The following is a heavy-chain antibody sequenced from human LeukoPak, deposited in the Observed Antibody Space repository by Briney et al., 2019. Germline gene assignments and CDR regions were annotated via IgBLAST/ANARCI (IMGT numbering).Heavy chain of an antibody. CDR2: IYHSGST. CDR1: GYSISHDYH. J-gene: IGHJ4*02. Sequence: SETLSLTCTVSGYSISHDYHWGWIRQSPGKGLEWIGSIYHSGSTYYNASLKSRATISVDTSKNQFSLKLGSVTAAVTAVYYCARTNYDYYFDYWGQGTLVTVSS. V-gene: IGHV4-38-2*02. CDR3: ARTNYDYYFDY. D-gene: IGHD3-16*01.